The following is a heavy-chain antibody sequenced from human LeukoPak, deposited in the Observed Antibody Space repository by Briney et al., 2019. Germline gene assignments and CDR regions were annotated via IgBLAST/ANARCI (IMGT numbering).Heavy chain of an antibody. CDR2: IRFDGSNK. D-gene: IGHD3-22*01. CDR3: ARVIGGSSGYYHFDF. Sequence: PGGSLRLSCAASGFAFSYYGMHWVRQAPGKGLEWVAFIRFDGSNKYYADSVKGRFTISRDNSKNTVYVQMNSLRPEDTAVYYCARVIGGSSGYYHFDFWGQGALVTVSS. J-gene: IGHJ4*02. V-gene: IGHV3-30*02. CDR1: GFAFSYYG.